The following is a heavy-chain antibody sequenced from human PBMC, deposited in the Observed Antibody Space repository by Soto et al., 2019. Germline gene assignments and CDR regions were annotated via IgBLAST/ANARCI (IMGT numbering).Heavy chain of an antibody. Sequence: SETLSLTRSVSGGSITTGGTSWSWARLLPGKGLQWVGYIYYTGAAYYNPALKSRVTISLDTSKNRFSLKLTSVTAADTAVYYCARSSMVPVDYFDFWGQVTVVTFSS. CDR1: GGSITTGGTS. J-gene: IGHJ4*02. V-gene: IGHV4-30-4*02. D-gene: IGHD3-10*01. CDR2: IYYTGAA. CDR3: ARSSMVPVDYFDF.